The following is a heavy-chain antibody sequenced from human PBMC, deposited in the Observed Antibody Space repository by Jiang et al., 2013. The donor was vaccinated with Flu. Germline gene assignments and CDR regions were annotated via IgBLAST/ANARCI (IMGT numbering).Heavy chain of an antibody. V-gene: IGHV1-3*01. J-gene: IGHJ6*02. Sequence: SGAEVKKPGASVKVSCKASGYSFTTYTLHWVRQAPGQRLEWMGWINAGNGKKKDSQKFQDGVTFTWDASASTAYMELSSLTSEDTAVYYCARDHPAVGDIYFYYGMDVWGQGTTVTVSS. CDR3: ARDHPAVGDIYFYYGMDV. D-gene: IGHD6-13*01. CDR2: INAGNGKK. CDR1: GYSFTTYT.